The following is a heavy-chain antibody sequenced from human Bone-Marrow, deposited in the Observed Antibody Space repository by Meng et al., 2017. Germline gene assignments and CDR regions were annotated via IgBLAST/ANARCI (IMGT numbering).Heavy chain of an antibody. D-gene: IGHD4-23*01. CDR2: ISSSGTTI. CDR3: ARSFTPTWSLTVVTYRGDAFDI. J-gene: IGHJ3*02. V-gene: IGHV3-48*04. Sequence: GESLKISCAASGFTFSSYSMNWVRQAPGKGLEWVSYISSSGTTIYYADSVKGRFTISRDNAKNSLYLQMNSLRVEDTAVYYCARSFTPTWSLTVVTYRGDAFDIWGQGTLVTVSS. CDR1: GFTFSSYS.